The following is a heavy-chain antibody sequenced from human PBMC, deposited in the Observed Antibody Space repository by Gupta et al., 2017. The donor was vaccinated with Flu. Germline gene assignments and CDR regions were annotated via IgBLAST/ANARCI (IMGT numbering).Heavy chain of an antibody. CDR3: ARWRGVARMGSWLDT. D-gene: IGHD2-15*01. V-gene: IGHV4-34*01. CDR2: INHSGRT. J-gene: IGHJ5*02. Sequence: QPPGKGLEWSGEINHSGRTNYNPSLKSRVTISVDTSKNQFSLKLSSVTAADTAVYYCARWRGVARMGSWLDTWGQGTLVTGSS.